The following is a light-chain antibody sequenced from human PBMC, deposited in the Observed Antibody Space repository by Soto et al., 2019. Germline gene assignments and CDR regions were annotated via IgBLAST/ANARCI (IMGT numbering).Light chain of an antibody. J-gene: IGLJ2*01. V-gene: IGLV2-14*01. CDR2: DVS. CDR1: SSDVGGYNY. Sequence: QSALTQPASVSGSPGQSITISCTGTSSDVGGYNYVSWYQQHPGKAPTLMIYDVSNRPSGVSNRFSGSKSGNTASLTISGLQADDEADYYCISYTSSSTLVVFGVGTKVTVL. CDR3: ISYTSSSTLVV.